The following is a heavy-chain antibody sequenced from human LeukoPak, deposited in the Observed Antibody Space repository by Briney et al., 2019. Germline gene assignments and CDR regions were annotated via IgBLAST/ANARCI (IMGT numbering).Heavy chain of an antibody. Sequence: GGSLRLSCAASGFTVSTSYLTWVRQAPGKGLEWVSVIYSGGTTYYADSVKGRFTVSRDNSKNTVYLQVNSLRADDTAAYYCARGIGGYGGFDYWGQGALVTVSS. CDR1: GFTVSTSY. D-gene: IGHD6-25*01. CDR2: IYSGGTT. CDR3: ARGIGGYGGFDY. V-gene: IGHV3-53*01. J-gene: IGHJ4*02.